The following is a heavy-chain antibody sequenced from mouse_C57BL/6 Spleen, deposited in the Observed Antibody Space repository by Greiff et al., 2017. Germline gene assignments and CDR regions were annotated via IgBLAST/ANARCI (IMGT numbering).Heavy chain of an antibody. CDR3: ARHEDEDYGSSYEAWFAY. CDR2: FYPGSGSI. D-gene: IGHD1-1*01. Sequence: VQLQQSGAELVKPGASVKLSCKASGYTFAEYTIHWVKQRSGQGLEWIGWFYPGSGSIKYNEKFKDKATLTADKSSSTVYMELSRLTSEDSAVYFCARHEDEDYGSSYEAWFAYWGQGTLVTVSA. J-gene: IGHJ3*01. CDR1: GYTFAEYT. V-gene: IGHV1-62-2*01.